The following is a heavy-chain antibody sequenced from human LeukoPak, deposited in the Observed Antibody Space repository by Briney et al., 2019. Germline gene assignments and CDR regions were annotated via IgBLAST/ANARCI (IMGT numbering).Heavy chain of an antibody. CDR2: IYNNWNT. Sequence: SETLSLTCTVSGVSISGYYWSWIRQPPGKGLEWVGYIYNNWNTNYNPSLKSRVTISVDTSKNQISLKVTSVIAADTAVYFCVRDRRGIVGVPWFDPWGQGTLVTVSS. V-gene: IGHV4-59*01. D-gene: IGHD1-26*01. J-gene: IGHJ5*02. CDR1: GVSISGYY. CDR3: VRDRRGIVGVPWFDP.